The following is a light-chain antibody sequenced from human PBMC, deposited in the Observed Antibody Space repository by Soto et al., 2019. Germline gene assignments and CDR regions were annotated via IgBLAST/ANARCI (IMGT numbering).Light chain of an antibody. Sequence: QSALTQPASVSGSPGQSITISCTGTSSDVGSHNLVSWYQQHPGQAPKLMIYEVSKRPLGVSARFSASKSGNTASLTISGLQAEDAADSHCCSYGGSRAVFGGGTQLTVL. CDR3: CSYGGSRAV. J-gene: IGLJ7*01. V-gene: IGLV2-23*02. CDR1: SSDVGSHNL. CDR2: EVS.